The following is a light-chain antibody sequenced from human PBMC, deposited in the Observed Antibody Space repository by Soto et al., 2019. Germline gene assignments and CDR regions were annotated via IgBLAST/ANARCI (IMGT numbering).Light chain of an antibody. CDR1: QSISSSIY. V-gene: IGKV3-20*01. J-gene: IGKJ1*01. CDR3: QQYGSSPRT. CDR2: GAS. Sequence: IVLTQSPGTLSLSPGDRATLSCRASQSISSSIYLAWYQQKPGQAPRLLIYGASSRAAGLPDRFSGSGSGTDFTLTISRLEPEDFAVYYCQQYGSSPRTFGQGTKVDIK.